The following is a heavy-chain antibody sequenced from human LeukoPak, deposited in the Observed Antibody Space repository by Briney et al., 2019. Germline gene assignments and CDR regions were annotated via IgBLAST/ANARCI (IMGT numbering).Heavy chain of an antibody. D-gene: IGHD2-2*01. J-gene: IGHJ4*02. CDR3: AKDCCCSTTSCYVHYFDC. CDR2: VSDGGGTT. Sequence: GGSLRLSCAASGFTFSNAWMSWVRQAPGKGLEWVSIVSDGGGTTYYADSVKGRFTISRDNSKSTLYLQMNSLRAEDTAVYFCAKDCCCSTTSCYVHYFDCWGQGTLVTVSS. V-gene: IGHV3-23*01. CDR1: GFTFSNAW.